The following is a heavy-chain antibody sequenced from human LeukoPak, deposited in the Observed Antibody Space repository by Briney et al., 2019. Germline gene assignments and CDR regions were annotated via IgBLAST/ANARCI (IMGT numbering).Heavy chain of an antibody. V-gene: IGHV6-1*01. D-gene: IGHD3-10*01. J-gene: IGHJ5*02. CDR2: TYYRSKWYN. Sequence: SQTLSLTCAIFGDSISSNSSWNWIRQSPSRGLEWLGRTYYRSKWYNDYVVSVKSRININPDTSKNQFSLQLNSVTPEDTAMYYCARDSYQDYYGRFDPWGQGTLVIVSS. CDR3: ARDSYQDYYGRFDP. CDR1: GDSISSNSS.